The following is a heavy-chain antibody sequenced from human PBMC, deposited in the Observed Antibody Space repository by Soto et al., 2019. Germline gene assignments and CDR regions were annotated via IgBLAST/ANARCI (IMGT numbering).Heavy chain of an antibody. CDR3: ARDRADYYGSTVYYYYGMDV. D-gene: IGHD3-10*01. J-gene: IGHJ6*02. V-gene: IGHV1-69*13. CDR1: GGTFSSYA. Sequence: SVKVSCKASGGTFSSYAISWVRQAPGQGLEWMGGIIPIFGTANYAQKFQGRVTITADESTSTAYMELSSLRSEDTAVYYCARDRADYYGSTVYYYYGMDVWGQGTTVTVSS. CDR2: IIPIFGTA.